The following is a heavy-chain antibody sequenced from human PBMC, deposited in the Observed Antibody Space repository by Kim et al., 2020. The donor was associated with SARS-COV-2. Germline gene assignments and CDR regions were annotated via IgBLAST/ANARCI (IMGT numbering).Heavy chain of an antibody. D-gene: IGHD6-19*01. CDR3: RVAVAGRSDY. V-gene: IGHV3-49*02. CDR2: GTT. J-gene: IGHJ4*02. Sequence: GTTEYAASVKGRFTISRDDSKSIAYLQMNSLKTEDTAVYYCRVAVAGRSDYWGQGTLVTVSS.